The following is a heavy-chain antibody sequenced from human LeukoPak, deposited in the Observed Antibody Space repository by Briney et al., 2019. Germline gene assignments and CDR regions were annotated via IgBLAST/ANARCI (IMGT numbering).Heavy chain of an antibody. CDR3: ASRGRAGSDKLALDY. Sequence: SETLSLTCSVSGASVTDYYWSWIRQTPGKGLEWLGHIYYSVTTHYNPSLKSRLTISVETSKNQFSLKLSSVTAADTAVYYCASRGRAGSDKLALDYWGQGTLITVSS. CDR1: GASVTDYY. J-gene: IGHJ4*02. D-gene: IGHD6-19*01. V-gene: IGHV4-59*02. CDR2: IYYSVTT.